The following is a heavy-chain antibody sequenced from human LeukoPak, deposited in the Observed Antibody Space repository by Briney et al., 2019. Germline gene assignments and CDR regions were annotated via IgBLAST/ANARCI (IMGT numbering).Heavy chain of an antibody. CDR1: AFTFSSYW. J-gene: IGHJ4*02. D-gene: IGHD6-13*01. CDR3: AREGSSWYRREIDY. CDR2: IKQDGSEK. V-gene: IGHV3-7*01. Sequence: GGSLRLSCAASAFTFSSYWMSWVRQAPGKGLEWVANIKQDGSEKYYVDSVKGRFTISRDNAKNSLYLQMNSLRAEDTAVYYCAREGSSWYRREIDYWGQGTPVTVSS.